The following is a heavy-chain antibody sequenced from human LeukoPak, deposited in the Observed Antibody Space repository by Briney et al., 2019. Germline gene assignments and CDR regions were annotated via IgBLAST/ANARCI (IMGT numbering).Heavy chain of an antibody. V-gene: IGHV1-2*02. CDR1: GYTFTGYY. J-gene: IGHJ4*02. D-gene: IGHD5-12*01. CDR3: ARSKSGYDYYFDY. Sequence: ASVKVSCKASGYTFTGYYMHWVRQAPGQGLEWMAWINPNSGGTNYAQKFQGRATMTRDTSISTAYMDLSRLRSDDTAVYYCARSKSGYDYYFDYWGQGTLVTVSS. CDR2: INPNSGGT.